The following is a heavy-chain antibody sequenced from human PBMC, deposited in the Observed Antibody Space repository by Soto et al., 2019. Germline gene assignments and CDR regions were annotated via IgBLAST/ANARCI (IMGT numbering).Heavy chain of an antibody. CDR1: GFTFGYFA. CDR2: ITNSGGGT. CDR3: AKAVDYTLFFLDV. V-gene: IGHV3-23*01. J-gene: IGHJ6*04. Sequence: GGSLRLSCAASGFTFGYFAMNWVRRAPGKGLEWVSGITNSGGGTYYADSVKGRFSISRANPKNTLYLQMNSLRAEDTAVYYCAKAVDYTLFFLDVWGKGTTVTVSS. D-gene: IGHD4-4*01.